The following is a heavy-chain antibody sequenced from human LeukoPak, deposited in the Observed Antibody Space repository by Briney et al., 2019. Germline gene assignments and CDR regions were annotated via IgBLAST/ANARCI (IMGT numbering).Heavy chain of an antibody. J-gene: IGHJ4*02. D-gene: IGHD2-2*01. V-gene: IGHV5-51*01. CDR3: ARHLSSISSCPNY. Sequence: GESLKISCKGSGYSFTSYWIGWVRQMPGKGLEWMGGIYPGNSDITYSPSFQGQVTISADKSVSTAYLRWSSLKASDTAIYYCARHLSSISSCPNYWGQGTLVTVSS. CDR2: IYPGNSDI. CDR1: GYSFTSYW.